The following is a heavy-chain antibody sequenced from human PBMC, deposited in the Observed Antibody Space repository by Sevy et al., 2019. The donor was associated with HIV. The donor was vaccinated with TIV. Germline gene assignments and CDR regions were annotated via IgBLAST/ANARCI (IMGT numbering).Heavy chain of an antibody. CDR1: GFAFTNYYA. CDR3: ARPRANYVDHYFFYAMDV. Sequence: GGSLRLSCTASGFAFTNYYAMHWVRQAPGKGLEWVALISYDGSDKFYADSVKGRFTITRDNFKNTLHLQMNGLTTEDTAVYYCARPRANYVDHYFFYAMDVWGQGTTVTVSS. CDR2: ISYDGSDK. J-gene: IGHJ6*02. D-gene: IGHD4-17*01. V-gene: IGHV3-30-3*01.